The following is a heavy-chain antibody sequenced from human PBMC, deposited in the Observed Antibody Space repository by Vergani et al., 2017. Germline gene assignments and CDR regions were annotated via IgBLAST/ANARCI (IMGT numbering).Heavy chain of an antibody. CDR1: GFTFSSYG. V-gene: IGHV3-33*01. D-gene: IGHD3-22*01. Sequence: QVQLVESGGGVVQPGRSLRLSCAASGFTFSSYGLHWVRQAPGTGLEWVAVVWYDGSNKYYADSVKGRFTLSRDNSKNTLYLQMNSLRAEDTAVYYCARGENSSGYFALRVAFDIWGQGTMVTVSS. CDR3: ARGENSSGYFALRVAFDI. J-gene: IGHJ3*02. CDR2: VWYDGSNK.